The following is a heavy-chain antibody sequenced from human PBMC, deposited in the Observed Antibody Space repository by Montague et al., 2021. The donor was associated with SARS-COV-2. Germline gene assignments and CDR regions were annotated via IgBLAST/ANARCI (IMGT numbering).Heavy chain of an antibody. CDR3: ARDLFWGTDSGTQQRRDY. Sequence: SLRLSCAASGFTFSSYGMHWVRQAPGKGLEWVAVIWYDGSNKYYADSVKGRFTISRDNSKNTLYLQMNSLRAEDTAVYYCARDLFWGTDSGTQQRRDYRGQGTLVTVSS. V-gene: IGHV3-33*01. CDR1: GFTFSSYG. D-gene: IGHD3-16*01. J-gene: IGHJ4*02. CDR2: IWYDGSNK.